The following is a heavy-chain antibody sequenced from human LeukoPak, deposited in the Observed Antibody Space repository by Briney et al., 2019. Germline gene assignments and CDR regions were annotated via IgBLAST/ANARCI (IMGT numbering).Heavy chain of an antibody. D-gene: IGHD2-2*01. V-gene: IGHV3-23*01. CDR1: GFTFSTYA. CDR2: ISSSGVST. CDR3: ARGYCSSSSCREFDY. Sequence: GGSLRLFCAASGFTFSTYAMSWVRQAPGKGLEWVSVISSSGVSTYYADSVKGRFTISRDNSKNTLYLQMNSLRAEDTAVYYCARGYCSSSSCREFDYWGQGTLVTVSS. J-gene: IGHJ4*02.